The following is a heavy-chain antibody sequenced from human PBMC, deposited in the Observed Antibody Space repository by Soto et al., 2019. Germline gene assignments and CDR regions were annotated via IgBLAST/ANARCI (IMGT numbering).Heavy chain of an antibody. D-gene: IGHD2-15*01. CDR3: VHSPNVAVDH. CDR2: ISQTETT. J-gene: IGHJ4*01. V-gene: IGHV4-34*01. Sequence: SETLSLTCVVYGESFGGFYWSWVRQSPGKGLEWIGEISQTETTAYSPSLKSRVSISADTSKKQFSLTLTSVSAADTAVYYCVHSPNVAVDHWGHGTLVTVSS. CDR1: GESFGGFY.